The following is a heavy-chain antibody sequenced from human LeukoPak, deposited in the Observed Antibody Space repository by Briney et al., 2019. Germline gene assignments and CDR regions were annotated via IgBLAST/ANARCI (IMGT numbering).Heavy chain of an antibody. D-gene: IGHD3-22*01. J-gene: IGHJ4*02. V-gene: IGHV3-22*01. Sequence: GGSLRLSCAASGFSFRYAWMSWVRQAPGKGLEWVGFIRSKRSGGTEYGASVKGRVSISRDESKSIAYLEMDSLKTEDTAVYYCNRWHISGVSYSNVWGPGTLVTVSS. CDR1: GFSFRYAW. CDR2: IRSKRSGGT. CDR3: NRWHISGVSYSNV.